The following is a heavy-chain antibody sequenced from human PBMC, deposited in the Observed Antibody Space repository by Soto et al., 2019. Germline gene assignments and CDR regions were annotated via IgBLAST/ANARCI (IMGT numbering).Heavy chain of an antibody. CDR2: IYRTGST. CDR3: ASRAPGTSVDY. J-gene: IGHJ4*02. CDR1: GGSFTSNNW. Sequence: QVQLQESGPGLVKPSGTLSLTCAVSGGSFTSNNWWTWVRQPPGQGLEWIGAIYRTGSTNSNPSLKRRVTISLDKSENQFPLKVTSLTAADTAVYYCASRAPGTSVDYWGQGTLVTVSS. V-gene: IGHV4-4*02. D-gene: IGHD1-7*01.